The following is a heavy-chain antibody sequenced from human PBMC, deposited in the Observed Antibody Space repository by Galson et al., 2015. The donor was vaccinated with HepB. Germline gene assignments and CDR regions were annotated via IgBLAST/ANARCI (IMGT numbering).Heavy chain of an antibody. CDR1: GFTVSSNY. V-gene: IGHV3-53*01. CDR2: IYSGGST. Sequence: SLRLSCAASGFTVSSNYMSWVRQAPGKGLEWVSVIYSGGSTYYADSVKGRFTISRDNSKNTLYLQMNSLRAEDTAVYYCARGRYSYVLDWYFDLWGRGTLVTVSS. D-gene: IGHD5-18*01. J-gene: IGHJ2*01. CDR3: ARGRYSYVLDWYFDL.